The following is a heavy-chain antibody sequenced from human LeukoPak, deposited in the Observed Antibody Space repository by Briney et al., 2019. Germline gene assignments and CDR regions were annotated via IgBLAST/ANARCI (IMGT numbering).Heavy chain of an antibody. CDR1: GGSFSGYY. CDR2: INHSGST. V-gene: IGHV4-34*01. CDR3: ARAGYYYDSSGPPGY. Sequence: PSETLSLTCAVYGGSFSGYYWSWIRQPPGKGREWVGEINHSGSTNYNPSLKSRVTISVDTSKNQFSLKLSSVTAADTAVYYCARAGYYYDSSGPPGYWGQGTLVTVSS. J-gene: IGHJ4*02. D-gene: IGHD3-22*01.